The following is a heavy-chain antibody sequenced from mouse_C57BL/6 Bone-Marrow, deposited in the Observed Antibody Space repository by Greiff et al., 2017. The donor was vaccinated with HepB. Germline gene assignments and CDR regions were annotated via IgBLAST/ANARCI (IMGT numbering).Heavy chain of an antibody. CDR3: TTPIYYDYDGRD. V-gene: IGHV14-4*01. CDR2: IDPENGDT. CDR1: GFNIKDDY. J-gene: IGHJ4*01. Sequence: EVKLMESGAELVRPGASVKLSCTASGFNIKDDYMHWVKQRPEQGLEWIGWIDPENGDTEYASKFQGKATITADTSSNTAYLQLSSLTSEDTAVYYCTTPIYYDYDGRDWGQGTSVTVSS. D-gene: IGHD2-4*01.